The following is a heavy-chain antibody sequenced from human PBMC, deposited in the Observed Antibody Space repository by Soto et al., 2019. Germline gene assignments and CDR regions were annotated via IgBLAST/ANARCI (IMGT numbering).Heavy chain of an antibody. CDR3: ARDNGFGESDV. CDR2: ISAYNGNT. CDR1: GYSFTSYG. D-gene: IGHD3-10*01. V-gene: IGHV1-18*01. J-gene: IGHJ6*02. Sequence: QVQLVQSGAEVKKPGASVKVSCKASGYSFTSYGISWVRKAPGQGLEWMGWISAYNGNTNYTQKLQGRVTMTTDTTTSTASMELRSLRSDDTAVYYCARDNGFGESDVWGQGTTVTVSS.